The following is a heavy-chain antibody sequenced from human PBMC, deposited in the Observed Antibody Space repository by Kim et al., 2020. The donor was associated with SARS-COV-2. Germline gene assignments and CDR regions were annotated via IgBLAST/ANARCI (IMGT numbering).Heavy chain of an antibody. CDR1: GYTFTGYY. D-gene: IGHD6-13*01. Sequence: ASVKVSCKASGYTFTGYYMHWVRQAPGQGLEWMGRINPNSGGTNYAQKFQGRVTMTRDTSISTAYMELSRLRSDDTAVYYCARDRAGGAAAGTIPYYGMDVWGQGTTVTVSS. CDR3: ARDRAGGAAAGTIPYYGMDV. V-gene: IGHV1-2*06. J-gene: IGHJ6*02. CDR2: INPNSGGT.